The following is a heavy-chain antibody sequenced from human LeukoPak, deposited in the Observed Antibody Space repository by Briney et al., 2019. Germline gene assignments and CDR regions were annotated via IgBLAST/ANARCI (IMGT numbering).Heavy chain of an antibody. V-gene: IGHV3-73*01. D-gene: IGHD3-22*01. J-gene: IGHJ6*02. CDR2: IRTKPDNYAA. CDR1: GFTFSGSA. CDR3: SRSDLDYDGSRYASDGLDV. Sequence: GGSLKLSCAASGFTFSGSAVHWVRQASGKGLEWLGRIRTKPDNYAAAYAASVKGRFTISRDDSKNSAYLQMDSLKTEDTAVYYCSRSDLDYDGSRYASDGLDVWGQGTTVIVSS.